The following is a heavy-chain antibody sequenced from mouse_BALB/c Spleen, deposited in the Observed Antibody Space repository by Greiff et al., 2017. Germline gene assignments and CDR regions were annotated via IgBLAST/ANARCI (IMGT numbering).Heavy chain of an antibody. J-gene: IGHJ4*01. CDR2: ISSGGSYT. D-gene: IGHD2-1*01. V-gene: IGHV5-6*01. CDR3: ARGGIYYGNYHAMDY. Sequence: EVQGVESGGDLVKPGGSLKLSCAASGFTFSSYGMSWVRQTPDKRLEWVATISSGGSYTYYPDSVKGRFTISRDNAKNTLYLQMSSLKSEDTAMYYCARGGIYYGNYHAMDYWGQGTSGTVSS. CDR1: GFTFSSYG.